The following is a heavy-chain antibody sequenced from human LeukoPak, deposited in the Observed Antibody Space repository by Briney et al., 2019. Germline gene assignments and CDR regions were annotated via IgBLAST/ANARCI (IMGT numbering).Heavy chain of an antibody. CDR3: VCGSGSYYNGPPLDY. J-gene: IGHJ4*02. V-gene: IGHV1-69*04. CDR2: IIPILGIA. Sequence: GASVKVSCKASGGTFSSYAISWVRQAPGQGLEWMGRIIPILGIANYAQKFQGRVTITADKSTSTAYMELSSLRSEDTAVYYCVCGSGSYYNGPPLDYWGQGTLVTVSS. D-gene: IGHD3-10*01. CDR1: GGTFSSYA.